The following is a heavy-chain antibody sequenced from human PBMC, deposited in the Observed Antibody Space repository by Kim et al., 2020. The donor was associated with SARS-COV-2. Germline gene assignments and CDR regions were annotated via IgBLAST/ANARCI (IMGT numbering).Heavy chain of an antibody. CDR3: ARDRGRYAGKGWFDP. CDR1: GFTFSSYG. D-gene: IGHD3-16*01. Sequence: GGSLRLSCAASGFTFSSYGMHWVRQAPGKGLEWVAVIWYDGSNKYYADSVKGRFTISRDNSKNTLYLQMNSLRAEDTAVYYCARDRGRYAGKGWFDPWGQGTLVTVSS. CDR2: IWYDGSNK. J-gene: IGHJ5*02. V-gene: IGHV3-33*01.